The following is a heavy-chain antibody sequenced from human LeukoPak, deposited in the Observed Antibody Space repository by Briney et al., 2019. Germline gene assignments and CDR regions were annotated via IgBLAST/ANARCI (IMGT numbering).Heavy chain of an antibody. V-gene: IGHV3-11*04. CDR3: ARVTGTGTYYFDY. J-gene: IGHJ4*02. Sequence: PGGSLRLSCAASGFIFSDYYMSWIRQAPGKGLGWVSYISSSGSTMYYTDSVKGRFTISRDNAKDSLYLQMNSLRAEDTAVYYCARVTGTGTYYFDYWGQGTLVTVSS. D-gene: IGHD1-14*01. CDR2: ISSSGSTM. CDR1: GFIFSDYY.